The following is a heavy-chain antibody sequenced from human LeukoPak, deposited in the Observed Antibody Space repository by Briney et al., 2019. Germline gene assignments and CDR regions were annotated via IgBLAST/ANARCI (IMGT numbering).Heavy chain of an antibody. J-gene: IGHJ4*02. CDR3: ARGVLGRTQSVSAGLDY. CDR2: ISYDGSNK. D-gene: IGHD7-27*01. Sequence: PGGPLRLSCAASGFTFSDYGMHWVRQAPGKGLEWVAVISYDGSNKYYADSVEGRFTISRDNSKSTLYLQMNSLRPEETAAYYCARGVLGRTQSVSAGLDYCGEG. V-gene: IGHV3-30*03. CDR1: GFTFSDYG.